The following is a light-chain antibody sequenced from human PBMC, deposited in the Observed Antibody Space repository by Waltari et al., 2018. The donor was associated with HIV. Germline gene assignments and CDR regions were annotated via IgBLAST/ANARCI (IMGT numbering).Light chain of an antibody. V-gene: IGLV3-25*03. CDR3: QTTDTNGGVV. CDR1: AFPSLS. Sequence: SPALTHTPSVSVSPGQPATLTCSGEAFPSLSAHWYHQRAGQAPFVVIYQDHKRPSGIPERFSGSSSGTVLTLTISGVQAEDEGDYCCQTTDTNGGVVFGGGTKVTVL. J-gene: IGLJ2*01. CDR2: QDH.